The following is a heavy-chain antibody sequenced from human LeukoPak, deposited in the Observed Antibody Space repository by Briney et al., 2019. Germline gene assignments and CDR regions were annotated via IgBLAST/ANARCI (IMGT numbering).Heavy chain of an antibody. CDR2: IYPGDSDT. D-gene: IGHD3-10*01. Sequence: GESLKISCKGSGYSFTSYWIGWVRQMPGKGLEWMGIIYPGDSDTRYSPFFQGQVTISADKSIGTAYLQWSSLKASDTAMYYCARNGISGYYYMDVWGKGTTVTVSS. J-gene: IGHJ6*03. V-gene: IGHV5-51*01. CDR1: GYSFTSYW. CDR3: ARNGISGYYYMDV.